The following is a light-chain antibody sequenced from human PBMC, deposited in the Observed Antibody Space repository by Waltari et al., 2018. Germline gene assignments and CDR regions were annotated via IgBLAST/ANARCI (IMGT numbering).Light chain of an antibody. CDR3: QQYGSSPWT. J-gene: IGKJ1*01. CDR1: QSVSSSY. V-gene: IGKV3-20*01. Sequence: EIVLTQSPGTLSLSPGERATLSCRASQSVSSSYLAWYQQKPGQAPRVLIHGASNRATGIPDRFSGMGSGTDFTLTISRLEPEDFAVYYCQQYGSSPWTFGQGTKVEIK. CDR2: GAS.